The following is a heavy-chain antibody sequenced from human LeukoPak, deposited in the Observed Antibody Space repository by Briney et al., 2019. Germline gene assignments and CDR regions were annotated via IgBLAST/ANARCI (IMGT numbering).Heavy chain of an antibody. CDR1: GVSINTYY. D-gene: IGHD1-26*01. CDR3: AAGPWELDF. J-gene: IGHJ4*02. CDR2: IYNGGNT. Sequence: SETLSLTCTVSGVSINTYYASWIRQAPGKGLEFIGFIYNGGNTNYNPSLKSRATISVDTSNNQFSLRLTSVTAADTAMYYCAAGPWELDFWGQGTLVTVSS. V-gene: IGHV4-4*09.